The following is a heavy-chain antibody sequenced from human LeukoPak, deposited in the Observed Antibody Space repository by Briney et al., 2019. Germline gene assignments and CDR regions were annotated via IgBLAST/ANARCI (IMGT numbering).Heavy chain of an antibody. CDR3: ARGRVSSSSWQSVYYYYLYMDV. V-gene: IGHV4-59*01. D-gene: IGHD6-13*01. J-gene: IGHJ6*03. CDR2: IYYSGST. CDR1: GGSISSYY. Sequence: SETLSLTCTVSGGSISSYYWSWIRQPPGKGLEWIGYIYYSGSTNYNPSLKSRVTISVDTSNNQFSLTLSSVPAADTAVYFCARGRVSSSSWQSVYYYYLYMDVWGKGSTVTVSS.